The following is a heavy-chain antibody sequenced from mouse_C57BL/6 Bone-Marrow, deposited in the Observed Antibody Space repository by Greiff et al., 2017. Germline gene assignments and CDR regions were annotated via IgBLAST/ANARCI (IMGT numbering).Heavy chain of an antibody. J-gene: IGHJ2*01. V-gene: IGHV14-4*01. CDR3: TTPSTMITTVDY. CDR2: IDPENGDT. Sequence: EVQLQQSGAELVRPGASVKLSCTASGFNIKDDYMHWVKQRPEQGLEWIGWIDPENGDTEYAPKFKGKATITADTASNTAYLQLSSLTSEDTAVYYCTTPSTMITTVDYWGQGTTLTVSS. CDR1: GFNIKDDY. D-gene: IGHD2-4*01.